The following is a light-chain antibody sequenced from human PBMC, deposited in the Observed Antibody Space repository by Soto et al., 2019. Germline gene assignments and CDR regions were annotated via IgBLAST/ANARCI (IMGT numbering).Light chain of an antibody. CDR3: QQYNNFSPWP. Sequence: DIHIAQFPSSLSASVGDRVTIHCQASQNINNYLNWYQQKPGRAPKLLIYDASNLEAGVPSRFRGSGSGTDFTFTISSLQPDDFATYYCQQYNNFSPWPFGQGTKVDIK. CDR2: DAS. V-gene: IGKV1-33*01. J-gene: IGKJ1*01. CDR1: QNINNY.